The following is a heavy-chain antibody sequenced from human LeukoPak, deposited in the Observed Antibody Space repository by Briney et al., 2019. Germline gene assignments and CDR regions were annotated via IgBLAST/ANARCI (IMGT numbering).Heavy chain of an antibody. CDR3: ARGGGSYYVDV. J-gene: IGHJ6*03. CDR2: INHSGST. CDR1: GGSFSGYY. D-gene: IGHD3-10*01. Sequence: PSETLSLTCAVYGGSFSGYYWSWIRQPPGKGLEWIGEINHSGSTNYNPSLKSRVTISVDTSKNQFSLKLSSVTAADTAVYYCARGGGSYYVDVWGKGTTVTVSS. V-gene: IGHV4-34*01.